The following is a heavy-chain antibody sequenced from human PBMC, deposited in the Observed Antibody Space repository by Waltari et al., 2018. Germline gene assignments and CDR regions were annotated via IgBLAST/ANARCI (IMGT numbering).Heavy chain of an antibody. CDR2: IYSDGSNT. CDR3: VRDSRYSMDV. D-gene: IGHD3-9*01. CDR1: GFTFSAYW. V-gene: IGHV3-74*01. Sequence: EVQLVESGGGLVQSGGSLRLSCTASGFTFSAYWLHWVRQAPGKGLVWVSRIYSDGSNTIYADSVKGRFTISRDNAKNTLFMQLNSLRAEDTAVYYCVRDSRYSMDVWGQGTTVTVSS. J-gene: IGHJ6*02.